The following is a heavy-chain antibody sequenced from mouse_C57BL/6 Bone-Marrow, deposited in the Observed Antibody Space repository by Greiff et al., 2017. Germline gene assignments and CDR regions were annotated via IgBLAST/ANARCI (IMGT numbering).Heavy chain of an antibody. Sequence: VQLKESGGGLVKPGGSLKLSCAASGFTFSSYAMSWVRQTPEKRLEWVATISDGGSYTYYPDNVKGRFTISRDNTKNNLYLQLSHLKSEDTAMYYGARGRDYWGQGTTLTVSS. CDR2: ISDGGSYT. V-gene: IGHV5-4*01. CDR1: GFTFSSYA. J-gene: IGHJ2*01. CDR3: ARGRDY.